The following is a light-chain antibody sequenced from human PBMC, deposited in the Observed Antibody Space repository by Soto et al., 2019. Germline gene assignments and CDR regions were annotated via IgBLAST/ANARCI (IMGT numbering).Light chain of an antibody. J-gene: IGKJ1*01. CDR1: QSVSSSY. Sequence: EIVLPQSPGTLSLSPGERATLSCRASQSVSSSYLAWYQQKPGQAPRLLIYGASTRATGIPARFSGSGSGTEFTLTISSLQSEDFAVYYCQQYNNWPTWTFGQGTKVDIK. CDR2: GAS. CDR3: QQYNNWPTWT. V-gene: IGKV3-15*01.